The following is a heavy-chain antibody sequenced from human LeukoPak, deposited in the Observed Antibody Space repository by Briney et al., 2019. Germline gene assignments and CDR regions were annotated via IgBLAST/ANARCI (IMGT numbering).Heavy chain of an antibody. CDR1: SGSFSGYY. CDR2: IYYSGST. V-gene: IGHV4-39*01. Sequence: SETLSLTCAVYSGSFSGYYWGWIRQPPGKGLEWIGSIYYSGSTYYNPSLKSRVTISVDTSKNQFSLKLSSVTAADTAVYYCASQYFLILSLYYFDNWGQGTLVTVSS. J-gene: IGHJ4*02. CDR3: ASQYFLILSLYYFDN. D-gene: IGHD3-10*02.